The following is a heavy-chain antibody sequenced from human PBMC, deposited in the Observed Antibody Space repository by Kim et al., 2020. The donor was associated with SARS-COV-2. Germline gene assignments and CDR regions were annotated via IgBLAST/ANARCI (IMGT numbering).Heavy chain of an antibody. J-gene: IGHJ4*02. CDR1: GVSISSYY. CDR2: IYYSGST. V-gene: IGHV4-59*01. Sequence: SETLSLTCTVSGVSISSYYWSWIRQPPGKGLEWIGYIYYSGSTNYNTSLKSRVTISVDTSKNQFSLKLSSVTAADTAVYYCARGDILTGYYPSYFVYCGQGTLVTVSS. D-gene: IGHD3-9*01. CDR3: ARGDILTGYYPSYFVY.